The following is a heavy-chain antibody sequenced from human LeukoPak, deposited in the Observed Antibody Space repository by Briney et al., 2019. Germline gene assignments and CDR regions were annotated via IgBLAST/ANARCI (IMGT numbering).Heavy chain of an antibody. CDR3: ARAESGYDLLIDY. CDR2: ISGSGGST. Sequence: GGSLRLSCAASGFTFSSYAMSWVRQAPGKGLEWVSAISGSGGSTYYADSVKGRFTISRDNSKNTLYLQMNSLRAEDTAVYYCARAESGYDLLIDYWGQGTLVTVSS. V-gene: IGHV3-23*01. CDR1: GFTFSSYA. J-gene: IGHJ4*02. D-gene: IGHD5-12*01.